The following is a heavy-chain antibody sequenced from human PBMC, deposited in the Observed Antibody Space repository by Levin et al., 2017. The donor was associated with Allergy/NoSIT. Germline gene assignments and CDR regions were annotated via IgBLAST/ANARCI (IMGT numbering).Heavy chain of an antibody. V-gene: IGHV4-59*01. CDR3: ARWAVRASFDP. Sequence: SETLSLTCTVSGGSISSYYWSWIRQPPGKGLEWIGYIYYSGSTNYNPSLKSRVTISVDTSKNQFSLKLSSVTAADTAVYYCARWAVRASFDPWGQGTLVTVSS. CDR1: GGSISSYY. CDR2: IYYSGST. J-gene: IGHJ5*02. D-gene: IGHD3-10*01.